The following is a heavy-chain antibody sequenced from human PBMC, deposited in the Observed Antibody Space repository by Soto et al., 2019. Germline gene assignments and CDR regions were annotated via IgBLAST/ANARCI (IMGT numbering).Heavy chain of an antibody. CDR1: GYTFTGYY. V-gene: IGHV1-2*04. J-gene: IGHJ3*02. CDR2: MNPNSSGT. D-gene: IGHD6-13*01. Sequence: ASVKVSSKASGYTFTGYYMHWVRQAPGHGLECLGCMNPNSSGTNYAQKFQGWVTITRQPSMSSAYMELGRLRADDTAVYYCARGESATGTSRGAFDIWGQGTMVTVSS. CDR3: ARGESATGTSRGAFDI.